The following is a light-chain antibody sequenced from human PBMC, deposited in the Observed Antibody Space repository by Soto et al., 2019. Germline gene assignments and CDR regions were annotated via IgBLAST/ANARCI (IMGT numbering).Light chain of an antibody. CDR1: QSVSSK. CDR3: QQYDNWPPWT. J-gene: IGKJ1*01. CDR2: GAS. V-gene: IGKV3-15*01. Sequence: IVMTQSPATLSVSPGDTATLSCRASQSVSSKLAWYQQRPGQAPRLLIYGASTRATDIPARFSGSGSGTDFTLTISSLQSEDFAVYYCQQYDNWPPWTFGQGTKVELK.